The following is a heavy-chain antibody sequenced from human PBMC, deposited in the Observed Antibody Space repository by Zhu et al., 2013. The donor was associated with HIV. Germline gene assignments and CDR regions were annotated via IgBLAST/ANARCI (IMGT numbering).Heavy chain of an antibody. V-gene: IGHV3-7*01. CDR1: GFTFSSYW. J-gene: IGHJ4*02. CDR3: ARDTYYYDSSGYHY. CDR2: IKQDGSEK. Sequence: VQLVESGGGLVQPGGSLRLSCAASGFTFSSYWMSWVRQAPGKGLEWVANIKQDGSEKYYVDSVKGRFTISRDNAKNSLYLQMNSLRAEDTAVYYCARDTYYYDSSGYHYWGQGTLVTVSS. D-gene: IGHD3-22*01.